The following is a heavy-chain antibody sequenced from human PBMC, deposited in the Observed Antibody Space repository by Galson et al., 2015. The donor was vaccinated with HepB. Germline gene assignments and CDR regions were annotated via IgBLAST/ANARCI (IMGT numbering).Heavy chain of an antibody. CDR2: TYYRSKWYN. V-gene: IGHV6-1*01. CDR3: ARALGAAAGIAGWFDP. Sequence: CAISGDSVSSNSAAWNWIRQSPSRGLEWLGRTYYRSKWYNDYAVSVKSRITINPDTSKNQFSLQLNSVTPEDTAVYYCARALGAAAGIAGWFDPWGQGTLVTASP. CDR1: GDSVSSNSAA. J-gene: IGHJ5*02. D-gene: IGHD6-13*01.